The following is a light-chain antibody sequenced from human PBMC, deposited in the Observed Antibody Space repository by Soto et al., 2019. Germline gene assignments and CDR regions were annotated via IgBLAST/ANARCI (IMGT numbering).Light chain of an antibody. V-gene: IGKV3-15*01. CDR3: QQYNNWPQT. CDR1: QSVSSN. J-gene: IGKJ1*01. CDR2: GAS. Sequence: EIVMTQSPATLSVSPGERATLSCRASQSVSSNLAWYQQKPGQAPRLLIYGASTRATVIPARFSGSGSGTGFTLTISSLQSEDFAVYYCQQYNNWPQTFGQGTKVDIK.